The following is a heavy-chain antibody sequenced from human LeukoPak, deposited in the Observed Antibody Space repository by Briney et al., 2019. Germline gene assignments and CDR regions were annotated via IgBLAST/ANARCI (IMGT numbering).Heavy chain of an antibody. D-gene: IGHD4-23*01. J-gene: IGHJ4*02. CDR1: GYTLTSYD. CDR3: TRETPSRYFDY. CDR2: MNPNSGKT. Sequence: GASVKVSCKASGYTLTSYDINWVRQATGQGLEWMGWMNPNSGKTGYAQTFQGRITITRNTSISTAYMELSSLRSEDTAVYYCTRETPSRYFDYWGQGTLVTVSS. V-gene: IGHV1-8*01.